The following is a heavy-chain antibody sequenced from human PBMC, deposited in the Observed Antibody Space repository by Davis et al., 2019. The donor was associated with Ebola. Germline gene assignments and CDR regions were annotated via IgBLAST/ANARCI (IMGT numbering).Heavy chain of an antibody. V-gene: IGHV3-30*03. CDR3: AGGDYYDTAGYYIY. Sequence: GESLKISCAASGFTFSSYGMHWVRQAPGKGLEWVAVISYDGSNKYYADSVKGRFTISRDNSKSTLYLQMNSLRPEDTALYSCAGGDYYDTAGYYIYWGRGTLVTVSS. J-gene: IGHJ4*02. D-gene: IGHD3-22*01. CDR2: ISYDGSNK. CDR1: GFTFSSYG.